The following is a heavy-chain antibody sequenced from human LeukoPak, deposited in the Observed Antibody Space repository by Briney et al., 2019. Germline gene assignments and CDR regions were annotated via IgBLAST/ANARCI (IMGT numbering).Heavy chain of an antibody. CDR3: ARVAYGGNYFDY. CDR2: IDPYNDNT. J-gene: IGHJ4*02. CDR1: GYSFTAYA. D-gene: IGHD4-23*01. Sequence: ASVRVSCKASGYSFTAYAITWVRQAPGQGLEWMGWIDPYNDNTDYEQNLQGRVTMTTDTSTSTAYMDLRSLRSDDTAVYYCARVAYGGNYFDYWGQGTLVTVSS. V-gene: IGHV1-18*01.